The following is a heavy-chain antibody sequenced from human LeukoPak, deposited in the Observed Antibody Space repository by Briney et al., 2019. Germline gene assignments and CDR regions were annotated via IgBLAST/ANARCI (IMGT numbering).Heavy chain of an antibody. Sequence: SQSLSLTCTVSGGSISSGGYYWSWIRQHPGKGLEWIGYIYYSGSTYYNPSLKSRVTISVDTSKNQFSLKLSSVTAADTAVYYCARDSSIANYYYYYGMDVWGQGTTVTVSS. V-gene: IGHV4-31*03. CDR1: GGSISSGGYY. CDR3: ARDSSIANYYYYYGMDV. CDR2: IYYSGST. J-gene: IGHJ6*02.